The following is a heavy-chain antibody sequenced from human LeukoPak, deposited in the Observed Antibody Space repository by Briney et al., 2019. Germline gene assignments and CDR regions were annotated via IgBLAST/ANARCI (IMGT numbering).Heavy chain of an antibody. CDR1: GFTFDDYA. J-gene: IGHJ4*02. Sequence: SLRLSCAASGFTFDDYAMHWVRQAPGKGLEWVSSINWNSGNIGYADSVKGRFTISRDNAKKSLYLQMNSLRAEDTAVYYCARVPKSYSSSWYPDYWGQGTLVTVSS. CDR2: INWNSGNI. D-gene: IGHD6-13*01. V-gene: IGHV3-9*01. CDR3: ARVPKSYSSSWYPDY.